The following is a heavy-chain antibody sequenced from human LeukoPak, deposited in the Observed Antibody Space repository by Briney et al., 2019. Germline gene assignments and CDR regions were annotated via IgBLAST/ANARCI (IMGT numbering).Heavy chain of an antibody. D-gene: IGHD4-17*01. CDR2: INHSGST. J-gene: IGHJ3*02. Sequence: SETLSLTCAVYGGSFSGYYWSWIRQPPGKGLEWIGEINHSGSTNYNPSLKSRVTISVDTSKNQFSLKLSSVTAADTAVYYCARPPGYGDYATHFDIWGQGTMVTVSS. CDR3: ARPPGYGDYATHFDI. V-gene: IGHV4-34*01. CDR1: GGSFSGYY.